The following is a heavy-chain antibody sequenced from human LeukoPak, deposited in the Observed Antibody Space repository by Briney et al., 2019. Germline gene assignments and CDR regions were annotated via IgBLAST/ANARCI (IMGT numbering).Heavy chain of an antibody. CDR3: AKDDYYDSSGYYKGPIDY. Sequence: GRSLRLSCAASGFTFSSYAMHWVRQAPGKGLEWVAVISYDGSNKYYADSVKGRFTISRDNSKNTLYLQMNSLRAEDTAVYYCAKDDYYDSSGYYKGPIDYWGQGTLVAVSS. CDR1: GFTFSSYA. V-gene: IGHV3-30-3*01. CDR2: ISYDGSNK. J-gene: IGHJ4*02. D-gene: IGHD3-22*01.